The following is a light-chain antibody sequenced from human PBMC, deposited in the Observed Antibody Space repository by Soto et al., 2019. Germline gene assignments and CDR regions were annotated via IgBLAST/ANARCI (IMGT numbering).Light chain of an antibody. V-gene: IGLV1-44*01. CDR1: SSNIGSNT. Sequence: QSVLTQPPSASGTPGQRVTISCSGSSSNIGSNTVNWYQQFPGTAPKLLIHSNNERPSGVPDRFSGSKSGTSASLAISGLQSEDEADYHCAAWDDSLNGPVFGGGTKLTVL. J-gene: IGLJ2*01. CDR2: SNN. CDR3: AAWDDSLNGPV.